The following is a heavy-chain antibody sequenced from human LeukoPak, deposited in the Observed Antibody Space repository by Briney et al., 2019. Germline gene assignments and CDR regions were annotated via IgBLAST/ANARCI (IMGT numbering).Heavy chain of an antibody. CDR1: GFTFSSYW. J-gene: IGHJ4*02. CDR2: INSDGSRI. D-gene: IGHD3-10*01. Sequence: GGSLRLSCAASGFTFSSYWMHWVRQAPGKGLVWVSRINSDGSRISYADSVKGRFTISRDNPKNTLYLQMNSLRAEDTAVYYCAKGGVRGVIINFDYWGQGTLVTVSS. V-gene: IGHV3-74*01. CDR3: AKGGVRGVIINFDY.